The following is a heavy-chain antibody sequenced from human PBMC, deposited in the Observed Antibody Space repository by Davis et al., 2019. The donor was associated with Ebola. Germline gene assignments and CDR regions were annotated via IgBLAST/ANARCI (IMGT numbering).Heavy chain of an antibody. CDR1: GFTFSNSG. D-gene: IGHD6-6*01. CDR3: VKGWLVHDY. J-gene: IGHJ4*02. CDR2: IIDSGDRT. V-gene: IGHV3-64D*08. Sequence: GESLKISCSASGFTFSNSGMHWVRQAPGKGLEYVSAIIDSGDRTNYADSVKGRFTISRDNSKDTLYLHMTSLRPEDTAIYYCVKGWLVHDYWGQGTLVTVS.